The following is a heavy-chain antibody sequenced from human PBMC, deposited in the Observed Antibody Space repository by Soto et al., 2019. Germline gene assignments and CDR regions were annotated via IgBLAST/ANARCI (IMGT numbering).Heavy chain of an antibody. V-gene: IGHV4-59*08. D-gene: IGHD4-4*01. CDR3: ARHDYSTFNWFDP. Sequence: SETLSLTCTVSGGSISSYYWSWIRQPPGKGLEWIGYIYYSGSTNYNPSLKSRVTISVGTSKNQFSLKLSAVTAADTAVYYCARHDYSTFNWFDPWGQGTLVNVSS. J-gene: IGHJ5*02. CDR1: GGSISSYY. CDR2: IYYSGST.